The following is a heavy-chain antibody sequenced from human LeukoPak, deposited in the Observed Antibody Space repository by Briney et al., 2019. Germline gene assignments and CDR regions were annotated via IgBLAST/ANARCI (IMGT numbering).Heavy chain of an antibody. V-gene: IGHV3-48*02. CDR2: ISSSSSSI. D-gene: IGHD1-7*01. J-gene: IGHJ4*02. CDR3: ARLNWNSGLHFDY. CDR1: GFTFSNYN. Sequence: PGGSLRLSCAASGFTFSNYNMNWVPQAPGKGLEWVSSISSSSSSIYYADSVKGRFTISRDNAKNSLFLQMNSLRDEDTAVFYCARLNWNSGLHFDYWGQGTLVTVSS.